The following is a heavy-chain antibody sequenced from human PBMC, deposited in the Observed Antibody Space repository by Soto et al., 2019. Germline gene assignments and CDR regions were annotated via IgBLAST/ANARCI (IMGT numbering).Heavy chain of an antibody. CDR3: AKDYDSLTGTSLFDY. CDR1: GFTFSSYA. D-gene: IGHD3-9*01. CDR2: ISGSGGST. V-gene: IGHV3-23*01. Sequence: EVQLLESGGGLVQPGGSLRLSCAASGFTFSSYAMSWVRQAPGKGLEWVSAISGSGGSTYYADSVKGRFTISRDNSKNTLYLQMSSLRAEDTAVYYCAKDYDSLTGTSLFDYWGQGTLVTVSS. J-gene: IGHJ4*02.